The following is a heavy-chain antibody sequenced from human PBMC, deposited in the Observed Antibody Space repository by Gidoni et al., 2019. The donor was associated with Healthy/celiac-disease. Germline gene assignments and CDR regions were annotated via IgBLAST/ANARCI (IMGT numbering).Heavy chain of an antibody. CDR1: GGSISSSSYY. V-gene: IGHV4-39*07. CDR2: IYYSGST. D-gene: IGHD3-10*01. CDR3: ARDPVKLLWFGELYGMDV. J-gene: IGHJ6*02. Sequence: QLQLQESGPGLVEPSETLSRTCTVSGGSISSSSYYWGWIRQPPGKGLEWIGSIYYSGSTYYNPSLKSRVTISVDTSMNQFSLKLSSVTAADTAVYYCARDPVKLLWFGELYGMDVWGQGTTVTVSS.